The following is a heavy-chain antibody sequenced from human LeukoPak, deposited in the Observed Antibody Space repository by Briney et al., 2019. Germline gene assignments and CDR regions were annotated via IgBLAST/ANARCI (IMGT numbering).Heavy chain of an antibody. CDR3: ARAAEASSWYSGSYYYYYMDV. D-gene: IGHD6-13*01. Sequence: SVKVSCKASGGTFSSYAISWVRQAPGQGLEWMGRIIPIFGTANYAQKFQGRVTITTDESTSTAYVELSSLRSEDTAVYYCARAAEASSWYSGSYYYYYMDVWGKGTTVTVSS. CDR1: GGTFSSYA. CDR2: IIPIFGTA. V-gene: IGHV1-69*05. J-gene: IGHJ6*03.